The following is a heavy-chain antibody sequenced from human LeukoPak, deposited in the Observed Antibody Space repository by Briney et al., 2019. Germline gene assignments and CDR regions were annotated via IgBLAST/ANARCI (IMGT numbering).Heavy chain of an antibody. Sequence: SETLSLTCTVSGVSISIYYWSWIRQPPGKGLEWIGYIYNSGSTSYNPSLKSRVTISVDTSKNQFSLKLTSVTAADTAVYYCVRDRELTYWGQGTLVTVSS. D-gene: IGHD1-26*01. CDR2: IYNSGST. CDR3: VRDRELTY. J-gene: IGHJ4*02. CDR1: GVSISIYY. V-gene: IGHV4-59*01.